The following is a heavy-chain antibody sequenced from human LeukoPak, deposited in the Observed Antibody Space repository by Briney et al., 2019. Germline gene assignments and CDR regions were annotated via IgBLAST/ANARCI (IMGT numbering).Heavy chain of an antibody. V-gene: IGHV4-34*01. Sequence: SETLSLTCAVYGGSFSGYYWSWIRQPPGKGLEWIGEINHGGSTNYNPSLKSRVTISVDTSKNQFSLKLSSVTAADTAVYYCARVVWRYFDYWGQGTLVTVSS. CDR2: INHGGST. D-gene: IGHD2-21*01. CDR1: GGSFSGYY. CDR3: ARVVWRYFDY. J-gene: IGHJ4*02.